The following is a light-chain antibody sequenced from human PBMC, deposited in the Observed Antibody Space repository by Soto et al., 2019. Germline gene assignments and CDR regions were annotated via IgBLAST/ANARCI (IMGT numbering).Light chain of an antibody. CDR3: QQYGNSPIT. CDR1: HYVSASS. CDR2: GAS. Sequence: NVLMQSPDTLSLSPGTTATLSCRARHYVSASSIAWYQQKRGLAPRLFMHGASSRPTGVPDRFVGRGSGTDFSLTINRLETEDFAVYYCQQYGNSPITFGQGTRLEIK. V-gene: IGKV3-20*01. J-gene: IGKJ5*01.